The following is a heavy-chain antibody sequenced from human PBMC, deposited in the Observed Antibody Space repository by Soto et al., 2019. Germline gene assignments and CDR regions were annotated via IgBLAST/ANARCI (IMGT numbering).Heavy chain of an antibody. Sequence: SETLSLTCAVSGGSISSGGYSWSWIRQPPGKGLEWIGYMYHSGSTYYNPSLKSRVTISIDRSKNQFSLKLSSVTAADTAVYYCARAPLNYGDYGSGTYYFDYWGQGTLVTVSS. CDR2: MYHSGST. V-gene: IGHV4-30-2*01. J-gene: IGHJ4*02. CDR1: GGSISSGGYS. CDR3: ARAPLNYGDYGSGTYYFDY. D-gene: IGHD4-17*01.